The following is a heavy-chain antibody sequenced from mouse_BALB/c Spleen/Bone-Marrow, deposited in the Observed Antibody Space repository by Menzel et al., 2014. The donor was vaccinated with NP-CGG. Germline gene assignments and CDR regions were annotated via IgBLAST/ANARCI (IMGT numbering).Heavy chain of an antibody. V-gene: IGHV7-3*02. CDR3: ARDIGRLLFDY. CDR2: IRNKANGYTT. D-gene: IGHD1-2*01. J-gene: IGHJ2*01. Sequence: EVMLVESGGGLVQLGGSLRLSCEPSGFTFTDYYMNWVRQPPGKALEWLGFIRNKANGYTTEYSASVKGLFTISRDNSQSILYLQMNTLRAEDSATYYCARDIGRLLFDYWGQGTTLTVSS. CDR1: GFTFTDYY.